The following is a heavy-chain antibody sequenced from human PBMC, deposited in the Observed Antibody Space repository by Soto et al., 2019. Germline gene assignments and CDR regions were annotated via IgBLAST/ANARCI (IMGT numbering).Heavy chain of an antibody. CDR1: EFTFSRYG. Sequence: GGSLRLSFADSEFTFSRYGMHCVRQAPGKGLEWVAFISSDGINKYYIDSVKGRFSISRDNSKNTLYLQMNSLRVEDTAVYRCAKDFYDSVGSPLHIWSQRPNVSVS. CDR3: AKDFYDSVGSPLHI. CDR2: ISSDGINK. V-gene: IGHV3-30*18. J-gene: IGHJ3*02. D-gene: IGHD3-22*01.